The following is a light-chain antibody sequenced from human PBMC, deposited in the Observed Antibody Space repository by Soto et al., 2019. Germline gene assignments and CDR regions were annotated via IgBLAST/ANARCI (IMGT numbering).Light chain of an antibody. CDR1: QSVLTS. CDR3: QQYATSPLT. J-gene: IGKJ4*01. CDR2: DAS. V-gene: IGKV3-20*01. Sequence: EIVLTQSPGTLSLSPGERATLSCRASQSVLTSLAWYQQKPGQAPRLLIYDASSRATAIQDRFSGSGSGTDFTLTLSRLETEDFAVYYCQQYATSPLTFGGGTKVEIK.